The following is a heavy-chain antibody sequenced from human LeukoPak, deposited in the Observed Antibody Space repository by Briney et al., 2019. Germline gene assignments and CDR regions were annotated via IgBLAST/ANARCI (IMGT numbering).Heavy chain of an antibody. V-gene: IGHV4-34*01. CDR3: ARQGYCSGGSCSLHYYYYYYMDV. J-gene: IGHJ6*03. CDR2: INHSGST. CDR1: GGSFSGYY. D-gene: IGHD2-15*01. Sequence: PSETLSLTCAVYGGSFSGYYWSWIRQPPGKGLEWIGEINHSGSTNYNPSLKSRVTISVDTSKNQFSLKLSSVTAADTAVYYCARQGYCSGGSCSLHYYYYYYMDVWGKGTTVTISS.